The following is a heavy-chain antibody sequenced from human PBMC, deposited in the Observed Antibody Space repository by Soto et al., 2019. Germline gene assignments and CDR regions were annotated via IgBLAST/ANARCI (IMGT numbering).Heavy chain of an antibody. CDR2: IIPIFGTA. D-gene: IGHD6-19*01. CDR3: AKGPVRYSSGWFDY. V-gene: IGHV1-69*01. J-gene: IGHJ4*02. Sequence: QVQLVQSGAEVKKPGSSVKVSCTASGGTFSSYAISWVRQAPGQGLEWMGGIIPIFGTANYAQKFQGRVTITADESTSTAYMELSSLRSEDTAVYCCAKGPVRYSSGWFDYWGQGTLVTVSS. CDR1: GGTFSSYA.